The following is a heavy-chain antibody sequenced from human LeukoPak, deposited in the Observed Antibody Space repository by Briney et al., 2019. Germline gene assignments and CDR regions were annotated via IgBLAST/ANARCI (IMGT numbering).Heavy chain of an antibody. CDR2: ISAYNGNT. CDR3: ARIGCSSTSCPVDY. CDR1: GYTFTSYG. Sequence: ASVTVSCKASGYTFTSYGISWVRQAPGQGLEWMGWISAYNGNTNYAQKLQGRVTMTTDTSTSTAYMELRSLRSDDTAVYYCARIGCSSTSCPVDYWGQGTLVTVSS. V-gene: IGHV1-18*01. D-gene: IGHD2-2*01. J-gene: IGHJ4*02.